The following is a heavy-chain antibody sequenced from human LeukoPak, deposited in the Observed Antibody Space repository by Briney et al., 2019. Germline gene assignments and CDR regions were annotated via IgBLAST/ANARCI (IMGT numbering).Heavy chain of an antibody. D-gene: IGHD3-3*02. J-gene: IGHJ4*02. CDR3: AAISNDTTLDS. Sequence: PGGSLSLSCTASRFTLRTLRMHCVRQAAGRGLMWVSRIGSDGRNTIYADSVKSRFTISPDNAKNTLYLQMNSLRAEETAVYYCAAISNDTTLDSWGQGTLVTVSS. CDR1: RFTLRTLR. CDR2: IGSDGRNT. V-gene: IGHV3-74*01.